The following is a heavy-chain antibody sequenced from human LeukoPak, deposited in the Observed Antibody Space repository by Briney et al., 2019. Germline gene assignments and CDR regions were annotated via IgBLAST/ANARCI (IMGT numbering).Heavy chain of an antibody. V-gene: IGHV3-48*03. D-gene: IGHD2-15*01. CDR2: ISSSGSTI. Sequence: PGGSLRLSCAASGFTFSSYEMNWVRQAPGKGLEWVSYISSSGSTIYYADSVKGRFAISRDNAKNSLYLQMNSLRAEDTAVYYCARDILIRSYDWYFDLWGRGTLVTVSS. CDR3: ARDILIRSYDWYFDL. CDR1: GFTFSSYE. J-gene: IGHJ2*01.